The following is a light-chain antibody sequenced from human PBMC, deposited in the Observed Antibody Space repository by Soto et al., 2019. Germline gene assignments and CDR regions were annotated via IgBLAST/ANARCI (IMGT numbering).Light chain of an antibody. CDR1: QSLLFFDGNTY. Sequence: DVVMTQSPLSLAVTLGQPASISCRSTQSLLFFDGNTYFNWFQQRPGQSPRRLFYNVSNRDSGVPHRFSGSGSDTDFTLKISRVEAEDVGMYYCMHSINWPWTFGQGTKVEIK. J-gene: IGKJ1*01. CDR2: NVS. CDR3: MHSINWPWT. V-gene: IGKV2-30*01.